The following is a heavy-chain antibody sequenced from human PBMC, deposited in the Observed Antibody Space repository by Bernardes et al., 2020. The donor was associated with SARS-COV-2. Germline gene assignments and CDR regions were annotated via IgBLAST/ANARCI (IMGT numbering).Heavy chain of an antibody. CDR1: GGPIGSHY. D-gene: IGHD6-13*01. J-gene: IGHJ6*02. Sequence: SETLSLTCTVSGGPIGSHYWSCIRQSPGTGLEWIGNVYFTGNTNHNPSLRSRAIIGIDTSKSQFSLRLNSVTAADAAVYYCSRDVFLGSSWDQSYYGMDVWGQGTTVTVSS. CDR3: SRDVFLGSSWDQSYYGMDV. CDR2: VYFTGNT. V-gene: IGHV4-59*11.